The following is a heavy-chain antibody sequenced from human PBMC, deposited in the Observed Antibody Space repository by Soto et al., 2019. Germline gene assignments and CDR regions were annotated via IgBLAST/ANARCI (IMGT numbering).Heavy chain of an antibody. CDR2: ISAYNGNT. CDR1: GYTFTSYG. Sequence: QVQLVQSGAEVKKPGASVKVSCKASGYTFTSYGISWVRQAPGQGLEWMGWISAYNGNTNYAQKLQGRVTVTTDTSTSTAYMELRSLRSDDTAVYYCARDQFWSRDSSGYTPDAFDIWGQGTMVTVSS. J-gene: IGHJ3*02. V-gene: IGHV1-18*01. D-gene: IGHD3-22*01. CDR3: ARDQFWSRDSSGYTPDAFDI.